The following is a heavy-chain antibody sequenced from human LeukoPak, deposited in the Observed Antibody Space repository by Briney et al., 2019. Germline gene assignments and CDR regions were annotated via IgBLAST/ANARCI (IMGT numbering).Heavy chain of an antibody. CDR3: ARDYDYFSGHNLDAYDI. Sequence: GGSLRLSCAASGFTFSSYWMHWVRQVPGKGLVWVSRINSDGSSTSYADSVKGRFTISRDNAKNSLYLQMNSLRVEDTAVYYCARDYDYFSGHNLDAYDIWGQGTTVIVSS. CDR2: INSDGSST. V-gene: IGHV3-74*01. D-gene: IGHD2-15*01. CDR1: GFTFSSYW. J-gene: IGHJ3*02.